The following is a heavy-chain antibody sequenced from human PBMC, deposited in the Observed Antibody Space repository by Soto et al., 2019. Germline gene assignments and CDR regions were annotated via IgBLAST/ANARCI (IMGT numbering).Heavy chain of an antibody. D-gene: IGHD6-19*01. CDR2: IYHSGNT. V-gene: IGHV4-4*02. J-gene: IGHJ4*02. CDR3: ARDPGRAVALD. Sequence: QVQLQESGPGLVKPWGTLSLTCAVSGGSISGSSWWSWIRQSPGKGLEWIGEIYHSGNTNYNPSLKSRGSISVDTSKNQFSLEIYSVTASDTAIYYCARDPGRAVALDWGEGTLVTVSS. CDR1: GGSISGSSW.